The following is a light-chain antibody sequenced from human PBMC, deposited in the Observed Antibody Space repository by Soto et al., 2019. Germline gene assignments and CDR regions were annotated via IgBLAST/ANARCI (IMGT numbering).Light chain of an antibody. J-gene: IGLJ1*01. CDR2: YVT. Sequence: HSALTQPRSWTGSSGQSVTICLTVIPGVFGTFYFVSWYQQYPGKGPKLIIYYVTERPSGVPDRFSGSKSGNTASLTISGLQDEDEADYYCCSYAGSYTYIFGSGTKGTVL. V-gene: IGLV2-11*01. CDR3: CSYAGSYTYI. CDR1: PGVFGTFYF.